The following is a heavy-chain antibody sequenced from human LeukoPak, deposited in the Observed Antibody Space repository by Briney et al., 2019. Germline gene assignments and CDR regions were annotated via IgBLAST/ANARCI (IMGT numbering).Heavy chain of an antibody. D-gene: IGHD3-22*01. CDR1: GGSISSYY. CDR2: IYYSGST. CDR3: ARDGYYYDSSGYFVYFDY. V-gene: IGHV4-59*01. Sequence: PSETLSLTCTVPGGSISSYYWSWIRHPPGKGLEWIGYIYYSGSTNYNPSLKSRVTISVDTSKNQFSLKLSSVTAADTAVYYCARDGYYYDSSGYFVYFDYWGQGTLVTVSS. J-gene: IGHJ4*02.